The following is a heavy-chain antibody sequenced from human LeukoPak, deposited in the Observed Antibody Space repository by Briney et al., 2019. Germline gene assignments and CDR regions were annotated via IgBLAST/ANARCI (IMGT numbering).Heavy chain of an antibody. J-gene: IGHJ4*02. D-gene: IGHD6-6*01. Sequence: PGRSLRLSCAASGFTFGSYAMHWVRQAPGKGLEWVAVISYDGSNKYYADSVKGRFTISRDNSKNTLYLQMNSLRAEDTAVYYCARDSGTEYSSSYYFDYWGQGTLVTVSS. CDR1: GFTFGSYA. CDR3: ARDSGTEYSSSYYFDY. V-gene: IGHV3-30-3*01. CDR2: ISYDGSNK.